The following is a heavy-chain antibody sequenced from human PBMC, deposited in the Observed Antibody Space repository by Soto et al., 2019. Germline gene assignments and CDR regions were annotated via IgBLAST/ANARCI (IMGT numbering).Heavy chain of an antibody. CDR3: VRQGIDDLRGLADV. CDR2: VYYTGAT. CDR1: SGPSRSYN. J-gene: IGHJ6*02. Sequence: QVQLQQSGPRLVKPSETLSLTCTVSSGPSRSYNWGWIRQSPRRGLEWIGYVYYTGATPYNPSLKSRVTISADTSKNHISLIAGAATAADRAGSYGVRQGIDDLRGLADVWGQGTTVTVSS. D-gene: IGHD1-1*01. V-gene: IGHV4-59*08.